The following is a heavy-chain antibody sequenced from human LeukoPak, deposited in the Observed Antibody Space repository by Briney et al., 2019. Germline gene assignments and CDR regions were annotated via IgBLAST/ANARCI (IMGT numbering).Heavy chain of an antibody. Sequence: PGGSLRLSCAASGFTFSSYAMSWARQAPGKGLEWVSAISGSGGSTYYADSVKGRFTISRDNSKNTLYLQMNSLRAEDTAVYYCAKFDVDIVATIPFDYWGQGTLVTVSS. J-gene: IGHJ4*02. CDR2: ISGSGGST. V-gene: IGHV3-23*01. CDR3: AKFDVDIVATIPFDY. D-gene: IGHD5-12*01. CDR1: GFTFSSYA.